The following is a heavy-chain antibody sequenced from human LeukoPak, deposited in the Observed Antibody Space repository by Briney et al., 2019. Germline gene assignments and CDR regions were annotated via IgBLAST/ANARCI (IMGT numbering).Heavy chain of an antibody. CDR2: IYYSGST. CDR3: ATLAPNANNCFDY. CDR1: GGSISSLY. V-gene: IGHV4-59*08. D-gene: IGHD2/OR15-2a*01. J-gene: IGHJ4*02. Sequence: SETLSLTCTVSGGSISSLYWSWIRQPPGKGLEWIGYIYYSGSTTYNPSLKSRVTISIDTSKNQFSLKLSSVTAADTAVYYCATLAPNANNCFDYWGQGTLVTVSS.